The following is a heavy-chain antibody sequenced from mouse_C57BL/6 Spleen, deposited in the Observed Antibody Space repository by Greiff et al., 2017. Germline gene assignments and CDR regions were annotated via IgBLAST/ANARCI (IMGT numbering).Heavy chain of an antibody. V-gene: IGHV14-1*01. CDR3: TPYSAYAMDY. CDR1: GFNIKDYY. Sequence: EVQLQQSGAELVRPGASVKLSCTASGFNIKDYYMHWVKKRPEQGLEWIGRVAPEDGDTEYAPKFQGKATMTADTSSNTAYLQLSSLASEDTAVYYCTPYSAYAMDYWGQGPSVTVSS. D-gene: IGHD2-10*01. CDR2: VAPEDGDT. J-gene: IGHJ4*01.